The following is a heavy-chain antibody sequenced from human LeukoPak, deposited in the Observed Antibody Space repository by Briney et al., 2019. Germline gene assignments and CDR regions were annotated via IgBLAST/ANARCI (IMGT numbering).Heavy chain of an antibody. CDR3: AREDGSSSAMDV. J-gene: IGHJ6*03. CDR2: ISYDGSSK. CDR1: GFTFSNYA. Sequence: PGGSLRLSCAASGFTFSNYAMHWVRQAPGKGLEWVAVISYDGSSKYYTDSVKGRFTISRDTSKNTLYLQMNTLRVEDTAVYYCAREDGSSSAMDVWGKGTTVTVSS. D-gene: IGHD6-6*01. V-gene: IGHV3-30-3*01.